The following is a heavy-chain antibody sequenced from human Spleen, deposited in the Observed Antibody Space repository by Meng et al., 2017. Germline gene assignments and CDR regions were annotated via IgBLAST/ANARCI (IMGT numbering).Heavy chain of an antibody. J-gene: IGHJ2*01. CDR2: KWYDGN. CDR3: ARSDFWSGYKGRVWYFDL. V-gene: IGHV3-33*01. D-gene: IGHD3-3*01. Sequence: WVRKAPGKGLEWVAVKWYDGNYADSVQGRFTISRDNSKKTLYLQMNSLRAEDTAVYYCARSDFWSGYKGRVWYFDLWGRGTLVTVSS.